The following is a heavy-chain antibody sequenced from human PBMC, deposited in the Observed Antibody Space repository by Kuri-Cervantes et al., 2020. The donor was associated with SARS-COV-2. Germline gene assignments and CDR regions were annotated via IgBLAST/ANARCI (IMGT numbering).Heavy chain of an antibody. Sequence: SVKVSCKASGYTFTSYAMNWVRQAPGQRLEWMGGIIPIFGTANYAQKFQGRVTITADESTSTAYMELSSLRSEDTAVYYCAREGYSSSWYEYDYWGQGTLVTVSS. V-gene: IGHV1-69*13. D-gene: IGHD6-13*01. J-gene: IGHJ4*02. CDR3: AREGYSSSWYEYDY. CDR1: GYTFTSYA. CDR2: IIPIFGTA.